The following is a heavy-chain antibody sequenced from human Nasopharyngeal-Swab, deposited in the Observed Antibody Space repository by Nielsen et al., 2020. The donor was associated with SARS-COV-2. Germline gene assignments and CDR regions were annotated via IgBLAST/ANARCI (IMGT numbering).Heavy chain of an antibody. Sequence: GEAMKIAWVATGLSLSIDGGNWASQAPGKGQEWDSYITGTATIYCADSVKGRFTSSRDNTRNSLYLQMNSLRAEDTAVYYCARSRYSYGCYFDSWGQGTLVTVSS. D-gene: IGHD5-18*01. V-gene: IGHV3-48*04. CDR3: ARSRYSYGCYFDS. CDR1: GLSLSIDG. J-gene: IGHJ4*02. CDR2: ITGTATI.